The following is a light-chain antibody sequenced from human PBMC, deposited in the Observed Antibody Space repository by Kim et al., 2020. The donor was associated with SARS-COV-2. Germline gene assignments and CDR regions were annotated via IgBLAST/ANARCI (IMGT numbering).Light chain of an antibody. CDR2: DVS. CDR3: SSYSSSTTRV. CDR1: RRDVGGYNT. Sequence: SIAITCTRTRRDVGGYNTVSWYKQHPGKAPKLLIEDVSNRPSGVSDRFSGSKSGNTASLTISGLQPEDEADYYCSSYSSSTTRVFGTGTKVTVL. V-gene: IGLV2-14*03. J-gene: IGLJ1*01.